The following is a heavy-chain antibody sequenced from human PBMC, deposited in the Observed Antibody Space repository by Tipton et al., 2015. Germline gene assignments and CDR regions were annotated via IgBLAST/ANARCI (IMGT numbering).Heavy chain of an antibody. V-gene: IGHV1-18*01. D-gene: IGHD3-10*01. Sequence: QLVQSGAEVKKPGASVKVSCKASGYTFTSYGISWVRQAPGQGLEWMGWINAYNGNTNYAQKLQGRVTMTTDTSTSTAYLELRSLRSDDTAVYYCARDPYYYYGSGSYYSGPYFDYWGQGTLVTVSS. J-gene: IGHJ4*02. CDR1: GYTFTSYG. CDR2: INAYNGNT. CDR3: ARDPYYYYGSGSYYSGPYFDY.